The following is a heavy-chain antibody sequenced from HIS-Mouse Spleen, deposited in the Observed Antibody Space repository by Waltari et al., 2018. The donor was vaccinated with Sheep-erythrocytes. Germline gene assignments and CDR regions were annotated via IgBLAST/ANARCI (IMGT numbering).Heavy chain of an antibody. J-gene: IGHJ4*02. CDR1: GFTVSSNY. V-gene: IGHV3-66*01. Sequence: EVQLVESGGGLVQPGGSLRLSCAASGFTVSSNYMSWVRQAPGKGLELGSGMYSDGSTYYADSVKGRFTISRDNAKNTLYLQMNSLRAEDTAVYYCARVSGGNSNRFDYWGQGTLVTVSS. CDR2: MYSDGST. CDR3: ARVSGGNSNRFDY. D-gene: IGHD2-21*02.